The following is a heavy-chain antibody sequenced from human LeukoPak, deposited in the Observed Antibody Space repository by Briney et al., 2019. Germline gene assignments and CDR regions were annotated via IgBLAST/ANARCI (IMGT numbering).Heavy chain of an antibody. D-gene: IGHD6-19*01. CDR1: GYTFTNYG. J-gene: IGHJ4*02. CDR2: ISTNHGNT. V-gene: IGHV1-18*01. Sequence: ASVKVSCKASGYTFTNYGITWVRQAPGQGLEWMGWISTNHGNTNYAQKIQGRVTMTTDTSTSTAYMELRNLRSDDPAMYYCARDQIRQGLPGYWGQGTLVTVSS. CDR3: ARDQIRQGLPGY.